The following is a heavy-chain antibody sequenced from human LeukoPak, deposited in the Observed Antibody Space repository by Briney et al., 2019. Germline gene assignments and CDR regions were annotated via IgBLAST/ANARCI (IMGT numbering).Heavy chain of an antibody. CDR1: GGSISSYY. V-gene: IGHV4-4*09. Sequence: PSETLSLTCTVSGGSISSYYWSWIRQPPGKGLEWIGYIYTSGSTNYNPSLKSRVTISVDTSKNQFSLKLSSVTAADTAVYYCARSIAARPWWFDPWGQGTLVTVSS. J-gene: IGHJ5*02. CDR2: IYTSGST. D-gene: IGHD6-6*01. CDR3: ARSIAARPWWFDP.